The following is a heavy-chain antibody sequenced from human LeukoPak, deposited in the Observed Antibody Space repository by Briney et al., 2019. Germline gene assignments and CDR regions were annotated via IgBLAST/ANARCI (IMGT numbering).Heavy chain of an antibody. J-gene: IGHJ3*02. V-gene: IGHV4-4*02. Sequence: TSGTLSLTCAVSGGSISSSNWWSWVRQPPGKGLEWIGEIYRSGSTNYNPSLKSRVTISVDKSKNQFSLKLSSVTAADTAVYYCARDPYDTTFHDAFDIWGQGTMVTVSS. CDR3: ARDPYDTTFHDAFDI. D-gene: IGHD3-9*01. CDR1: GGSISSSNW. CDR2: IYRSGST.